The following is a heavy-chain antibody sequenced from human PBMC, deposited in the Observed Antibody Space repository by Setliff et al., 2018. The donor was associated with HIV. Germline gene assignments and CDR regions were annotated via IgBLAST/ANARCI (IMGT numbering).Heavy chain of an antibody. Sequence: SETLSLTCTVSGGSIRTGDYYWNWIRQRPGKGLEWIGYISSSGNTYSNPSLKNRLIISMDTSKNQFSLKLTAVTAADTAVYYCARLKPPYCSSRSCYWGAFDSWGQGAMVT. CDR3: ARLKPPYCSSRSCYWGAFDS. V-gene: IGHV4-31*03. CDR2: ISSSGNT. CDR1: GGSIRTGDYY. J-gene: IGHJ3*02. D-gene: IGHD2-2*01.